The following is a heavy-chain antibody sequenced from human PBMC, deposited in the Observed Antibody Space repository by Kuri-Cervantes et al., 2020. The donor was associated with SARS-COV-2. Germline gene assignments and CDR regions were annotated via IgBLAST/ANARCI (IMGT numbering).Heavy chain of an antibody. CDR3: AKDISSGYYFDAFDI. V-gene: IGHV3-23*01. D-gene: IGHD3-22*01. Sequence: GSLRLSCAASGFTFSSYAMSWVRQAPGKVLEWVSAISGSGGSIYYADSVYGRFTISIDNSKNTLYLQNNSLRAEDTDVYYCAKDISSGYYFDAFDIWGQGTRDT. CDR2: ISGSGGSI. J-gene: IGHJ3*02. CDR1: GFTFSSYA.